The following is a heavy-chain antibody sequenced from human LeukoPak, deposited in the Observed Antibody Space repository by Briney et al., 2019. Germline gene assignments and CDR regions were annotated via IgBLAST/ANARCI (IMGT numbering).Heavy chain of an antibody. Sequence: PGGSLRLSCAASGFTFSSYWMTWVRQAPGKGLEWVANIKQDGSKKDYVDSVKGRLTIFRDNAKDSLYLQMNSLRVEDTAVYYCARGVGDNGILGYWGRGTMVAVSS. J-gene: IGHJ4*02. V-gene: IGHV3-7*01. CDR3: ARGVGDNGILGY. CDR1: GFTFSSYW. CDR2: IKQDGSKK. D-gene: IGHD2-15*01.